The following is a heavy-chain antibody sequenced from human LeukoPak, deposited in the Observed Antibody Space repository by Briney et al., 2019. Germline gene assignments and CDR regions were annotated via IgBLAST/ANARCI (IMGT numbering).Heavy chain of an antibody. V-gene: IGHV1-46*03. Sequence: ASVKVSCKASGYTFTRYYMHWVRQAPGQGLEWMGIINPSGGSTSYAQKFQGRVTMTRDTSTSTVYMELSSLRSEDTAVYYCAIYCSSTSCYREAFDIWGQGTMVTVSS. CDR3: AIYCSSTSCYREAFDI. CDR2: INPSGGST. CDR1: GYTFTRYY. J-gene: IGHJ3*02. D-gene: IGHD2-2*01.